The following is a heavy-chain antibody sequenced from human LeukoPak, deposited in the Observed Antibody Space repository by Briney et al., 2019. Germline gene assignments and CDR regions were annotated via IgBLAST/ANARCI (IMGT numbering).Heavy chain of an antibody. CDR3: ARDLGNYYGSGSYYY. CDR2: IIPIFGTA. CDR1: GGTFSSYA. Sequence: SVKVSCKASGGTFSSYAISWVRQAPGQGLEWMGGIIPIFGTANYAQKFQGRVTITTDESTSTAYMELSSLRSEDTAVYYCARDLGNYYGSGSYYYWGQGTLVTVSS. D-gene: IGHD3-10*01. V-gene: IGHV1-69*05. J-gene: IGHJ4*02.